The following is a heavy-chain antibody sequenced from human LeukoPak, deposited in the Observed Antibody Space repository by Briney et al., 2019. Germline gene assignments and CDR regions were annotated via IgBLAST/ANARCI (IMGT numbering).Heavy chain of an antibody. CDR2: IYPGDSDT. CDR3: PRHGPGNYVGY. Sequence: GESLKISCKGSLSRFVSHWIGWVRQMPGKGLEWMGIIYPGDSDTKYSPSFQGQVTRSSDKSISTAYLEWSSLKASETAMYYCPRHGPGNYVGYWGQGTLVTVSS. D-gene: IGHD6-13*01. J-gene: IGHJ4*02. V-gene: IGHV5-51*01. CDR1: LSRFVSHW.